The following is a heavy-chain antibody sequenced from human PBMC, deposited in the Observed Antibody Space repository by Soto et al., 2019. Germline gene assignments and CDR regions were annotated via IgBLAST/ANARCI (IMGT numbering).Heavy chain of an antibody. CDR3: ARSPELGYCSSTSRHRGAFDI. J-gene: IGHJ3*02. Sequence: PSETLSLTCTVSGGSISSGGYYWSWIRQHPGKGLEWIGYIYYSGSTYYNPSLKSRVTISVDTSKNQFSLKLGSVTAADTAVYYCARSPELGYCSSTSRHRGAFDIWGQGTMVTVSS. D-gene: IGHD2-2*01. CDR1: GGSISSGGYY. CDR2: IYYSGST. V-gene: IGHV4-31*03.